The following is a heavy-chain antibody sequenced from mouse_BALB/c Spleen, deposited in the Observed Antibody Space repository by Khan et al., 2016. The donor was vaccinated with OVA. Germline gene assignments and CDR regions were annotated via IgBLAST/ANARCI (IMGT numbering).Heavy chain of an antibody. J-gene: IGHJ4*01. CDR2: INTYTGEP. Sequence: QIQLVQSGPEQKKPGETVKISCKASGYTFTNHGMNWVKQAPGKGLKWMGWINTYTGEPTYADDFKGRFAFSLETSASTAYLPIGNPKNDDTATYFCARVGYDGTMDYWGKGTSVTVSS. D-gene: IGHD2-14*01. CDR3: ARVGYDGTMDY. V-gene: IGHV9-3-1*01. CDR1: GYTFTNHG.